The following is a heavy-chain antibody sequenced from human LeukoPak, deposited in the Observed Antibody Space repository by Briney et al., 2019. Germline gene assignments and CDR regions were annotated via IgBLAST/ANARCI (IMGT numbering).Heavy chain of an antibody. CDR2: IYYSGST. D-gene: IGHD3-10*01. CDR3: ARSELLWFGGVNSGFDY. V-gene: IGHV4-39*07. J-gene: IGHJ4*02. CDR1: GGSISSSSYY. Sequence: SETLSLTCTVSGGSISSSSYYWGWIRQPPGKGLGWIGSIYYSGSTYYNPSLKSRVTISVDTSKNQFSLKLSSVTAADTAVYYCARSELLWFGGVNSGFDYWGQGTLVTVSS.